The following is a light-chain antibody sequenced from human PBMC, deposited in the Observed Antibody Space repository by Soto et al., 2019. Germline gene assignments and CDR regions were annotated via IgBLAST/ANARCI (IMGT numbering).Light chain of an antibody. CDR3: CSYTSSSTRV. CDR2: EGS. Sequence: QSALTQPASVSGSPGQSITISCTGTSSDVGNYNLVSWYQQHPGKAPKLMIYEGSKRPSGVSNRFSGSKSGNTASLTISILHAEDDADYYCCSYTSSSTRVFGGGTKLTVL. V-gene: IGLV2-14*02. J-gene: IGLJ3*02. CDR1: SSDVGNYNL.